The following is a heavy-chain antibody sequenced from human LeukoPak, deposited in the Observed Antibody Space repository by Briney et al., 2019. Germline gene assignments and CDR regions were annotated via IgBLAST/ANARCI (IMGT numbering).Heavy chain of an antibody. D-gene: IGHD2-8*01. J-gene: IGHJ3*02. V-gene: IGHV4-61*02. CDR2: IYTSGST. CDR1: GGSMSSGSHY. CDR3: ARDLCTNGVCYDAFDI. Sequence: PSETLSLTCTVSGGSMSSGSHYWSWIRQPAGKGLEWIGRIYTSGSTSYNPSLKSRVTISVDTSKNQFSLKLSSVTAADTAVYYCARDLCTNGVCYDAFDIWGQGTMVNVSS.